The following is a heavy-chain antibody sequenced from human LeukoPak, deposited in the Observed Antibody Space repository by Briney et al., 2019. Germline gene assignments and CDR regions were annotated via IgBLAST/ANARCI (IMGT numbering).Heavy chain of an antibody. D-gene: IGHD2-2*01. CDR2: ISSSSSYI. CDR3: ARGGTKYQLLLEDY. V-gene: IGHV3-21*01. J-gene: IGHJ4*02. Sequence: GGSLRLSCAASGFTFSSYSMNWVRQAPGKGLEWVSSISSSSSYIYYADSVKGRFTISRDNAKNSLYLQMNSLRAEDTAVYYCARGGTKYQLLLEDYWGQGTLVTVSS. CDR1: GFTFSSYS.